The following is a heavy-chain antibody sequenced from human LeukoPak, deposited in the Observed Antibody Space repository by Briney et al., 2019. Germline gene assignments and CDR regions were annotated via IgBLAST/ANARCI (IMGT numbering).Heavy chain of an antibody. J-gene: IGHJ4*02. V-gene: IGHV4-39*01. Sequence: PSETLSLTCTVSGGSISSSSYYWGWIRRPPGKGLEWIGSIYYSGSTYYNPSLKSRVTISVDTSKNQFSLKLSSVTAADTAVYYCARHLRGAPDYWGQGTLVTVSS. D-gene: IGHD1-26*01. CDR1: GGSISSSSYY. CDR3: ARHLRGAPDY. CDR2: IYYSGST.